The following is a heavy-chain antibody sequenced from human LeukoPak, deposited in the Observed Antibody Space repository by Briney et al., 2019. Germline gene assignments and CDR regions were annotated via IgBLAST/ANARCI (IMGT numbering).Heavy chain of an antibody. CDR3: ARATPGGLHGYSFDY. J-gene: IGHJ4*02. V-gene: IGHV1-8*01. CDR1: GYIFRNYD. CDR2: MNPKSGNT. D-gene: IGHD1-1*01. Sequence: ASVKVSCKTSGYIFRNYDINWVRQATGQGLEWMGWMNPKSGNTGYARSFRGRATMTRDTSLSTAYLELSSLTSDDTAVYYCARATPGGLHGYSFDYWGQGTVVTVFS.